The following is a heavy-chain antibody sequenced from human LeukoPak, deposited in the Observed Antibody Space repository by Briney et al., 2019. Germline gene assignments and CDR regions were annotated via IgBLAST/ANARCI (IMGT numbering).Heavy chain of an antibody. J-gene: IGHJ6*02. Sequence: SETLSLTCTVSGGSISSSSYYWGWIRQPPGKGLEWIGSIYYSWSTYYNPSLKSRVTISVDTSKNQFSLKLSSVTAADTAVYYCARDWDYGSRYYYYGMDVWGQETTVTVSS. CDR2: IYYSWST. CDR1: GGSISSSSYY. V-gene: IGHV4-39*07. D-gene: IGHD4-17*01. CDR3: ARDWDYGSRYYYYGMDV.